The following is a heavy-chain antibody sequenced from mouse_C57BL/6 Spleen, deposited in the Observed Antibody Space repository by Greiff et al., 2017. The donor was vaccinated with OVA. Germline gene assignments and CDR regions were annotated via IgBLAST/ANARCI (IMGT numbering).Heavy chain of an antibody. CDR1: GYTFTSYR. V-gene: IGHV1-52*01. Sequence: QVQLQQSGAELVRPGSSVKLSCKASGYTFTSYRMHWVKQRPIQGLEWIGNINPSNSDTHYNQKFKDKATLTVDKSSSTAYMQLSSLTSEDSAVYYCARYDYDFVDYWGQGTTLTVSS. CDR3: ARYDYDFVDY. J-gene: IGHJ2*01. D-gene: IGHD2-4*01. CDR2: INPSNSDT.